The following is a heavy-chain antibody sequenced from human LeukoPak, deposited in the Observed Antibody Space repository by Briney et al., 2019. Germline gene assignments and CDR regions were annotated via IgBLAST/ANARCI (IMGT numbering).Heavy chain of an antibody. J-gene: IGHJ4*02. CDR2: IYYSGTT. D-gene: IGHD7-27*01. CDR1: GDSISSYF. Sequence: SETLSLTCTVSGDSISSYFWSWIRQPPGKGLERIGYIYYSGTTSYNPSLKSRVTISLDTSKNQFSLKLSSVTAADTAVYYCARGANWGSPDYWGQGTLVTVSS. CDR3: ARGANWGSPDY. V-gene: IGHV4-59*01.